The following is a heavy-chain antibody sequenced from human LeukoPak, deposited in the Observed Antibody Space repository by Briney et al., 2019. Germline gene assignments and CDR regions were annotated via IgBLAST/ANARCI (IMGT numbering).Heavy chain of an antibody. Sequence: SETLSLTCTVSGASVSSASYWTWIRQPPGKGVEWIAHIYNGVNTNYNPSLKSRVAISVDTSKNQFSLRLNSVTAADTAVYYCARSRAFNSGAFDPWGQGSLVTVSS. CDR3: ARSRAFNSGAFDP. J-gene: IGHJ5*02. CDR2: IYNGVNT. V-gene: IGHV4-61*01. D-gene: IGHD1-26*01. CDR1: GASVSSASY.